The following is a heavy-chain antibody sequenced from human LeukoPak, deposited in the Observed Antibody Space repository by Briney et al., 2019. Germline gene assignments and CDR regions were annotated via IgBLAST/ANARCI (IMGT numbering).Heavy chain of an antibody. CDR3: TRGSYGDYGY. CDR1: GFIFSIFT. J-gene: IGHJ4*02. Sequence: GGSLRLSCAASGFIFSIFTMNCVRQAPGKGLEWVSSINSGSNSIYYADSVKGRSTISRDNAKNSLYLQMSSLRAEDTAVYYCTRGSYGDYGYWGQGALVTVSS. V-gene: IGHV3-21*01. CDR2: INSGSNSI. D-gene: IGHD4-17*01.